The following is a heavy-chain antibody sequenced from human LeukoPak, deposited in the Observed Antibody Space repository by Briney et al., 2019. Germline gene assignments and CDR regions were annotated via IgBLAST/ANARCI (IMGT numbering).Heavy chain of an antibody. Sequence: GASVKVSCKASGYSFTGYYMHWVRQAPGQGLEWMGWINPNSGGTNYAQRFQGRVTMTRDTSISTAYMELGSLRSDDMAVYYRASSSVGSGGNYWGQGTLVTVSS. J-gene: IGHJ4*02. D-gene: IGHD2-15*01. V-gene: IGHV1-2*02. CDR3: ASSSVGSGGNY. CDR2: INPNSGGT. CDR1: GYSFTGYY.